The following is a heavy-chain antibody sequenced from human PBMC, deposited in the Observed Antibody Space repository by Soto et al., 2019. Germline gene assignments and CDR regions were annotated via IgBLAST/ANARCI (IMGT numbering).Heavy chain of an antibody. V-gene: IGHV5-51*01. CDR1: GYSFTSYW. CDR3: ARRRTRAARPYYYGMDV. J-gene: IGHJ6*02. CDR2: IYPGDSDT. Sequence: GGSLKISCKGYGYSFTSYWIGWVRQMPGKGLEWMGIIYPGDSDTRYSPSFQGQVTISDDKSISTAYLQWSSLKASDTAMYYCARRRTRAARPYYYGMDVWGQGTTVTVSS. D-gene: IGHD6-6*01.